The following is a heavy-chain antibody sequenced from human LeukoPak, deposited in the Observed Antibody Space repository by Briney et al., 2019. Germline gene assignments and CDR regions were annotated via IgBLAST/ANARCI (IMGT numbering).Heavy chain of an antibody. Sequence: ASVKVSCKASGYTFTSYYMHWVRQAPGQGLEWMGIINPSGGSTSYAQKFQGRVSMTRDTSTSTVYMDLSSLRSEDTAVYYCARALYYFGSGSYSGYYGMDVWGEGPTVTVSS. D-gene: IGHD3-10*01. V-gene: IGHV1-46*01. J-gene: IGHJ6*04. CDR3: ARALYYFGSGSYSGYYGMDV. CDR1: GYTFTSYY. CDR2: INPSGGST.